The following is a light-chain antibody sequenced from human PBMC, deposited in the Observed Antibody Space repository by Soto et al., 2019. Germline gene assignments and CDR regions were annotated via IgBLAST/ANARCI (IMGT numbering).Light chain of an antibody. V-gene: IGLV2-14*01. Sequence: QSALTQPASVSGSPGQSITISCTGTSSDVGGYNYVSWYQQHPGKAPKLMIYDVSNRPSGVSNRFSGSKSGNTASLTISGSRAGEGVDYSCSSYTSSSPFYVFESGTKVTAL. J-gene: IGLJ1*01. CDR3: SSYTSSSPFYV. CDR2: DVS. CDR1: SSDVGGYNY.